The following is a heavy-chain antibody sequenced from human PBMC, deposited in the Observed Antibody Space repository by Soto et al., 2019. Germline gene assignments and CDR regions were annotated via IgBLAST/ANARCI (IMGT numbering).Heavy chain of an antibody. CDR3: ARDRGRFYYYYGMDV. CDR2: INPNSGGT. J-gene: IGHJ6*02. V-gene: IGHV1-2*04. CDR1: GYTFTGYY. Sequence: ASVKVSCKASGYTFTGYYMHWVRQAPGQGLEWMGWINPNSGGTNYAQKFQGWVTMTRDTSISTAYMELSRLRSDDTAVYYCARDRGRFYYYYGMDVWGQGTTVTVSS.